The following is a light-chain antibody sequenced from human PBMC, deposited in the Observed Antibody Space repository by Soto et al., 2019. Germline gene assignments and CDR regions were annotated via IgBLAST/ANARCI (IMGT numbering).Light chain of an antibody. CDR2: DAS. CDR1: QSVGSD. V-gene: IGKV3-11*02. CDR3: QQRSDWSRLT. J-gene: IGKJ4*02. Sequence: ELVLTQSPSTLSLSPGERATLSCRARQSVGSDFACYQQRPGQAPSLLLSDASNRATDIPARCSGSGSGRDYTLTISSLEHEEFVVYYCQQRSDWSRLTFGGGTRVEVK.